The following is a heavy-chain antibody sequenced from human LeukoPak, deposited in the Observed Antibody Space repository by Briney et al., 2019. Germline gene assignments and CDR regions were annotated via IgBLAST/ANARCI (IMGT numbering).Heavy chain of an antibody. CDR1: GGSISSYY. J-gene: IGHJ4*02. Sequence: SETLSLTCTVSGGSISSYYWSWIRQPAGKGLEWIGRIYTSGSTNYNPSLKSRVTISVDTSKNQFSLKLSSVTAADTAVYYCARGKGAFILWYFDYWGQGTLVTVSS. V-gene: IGHV4-4*07. CDR2: IYTSGST. CDR3: ARGKGAFILWYFDY. D-gene: IGHD3-3*02.